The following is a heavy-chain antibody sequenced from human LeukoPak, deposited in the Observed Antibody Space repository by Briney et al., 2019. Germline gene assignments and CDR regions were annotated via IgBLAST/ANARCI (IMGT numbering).Heavy chain of an antibody. J-gene: IGHJ4*02. D-gene: IGHD6-13*01. V-gene: IGHV4-59*01. CDR1: GGSISSYY. Sequence: SETLSLTCTVSGGSISSYYWSWIRQPPGKGLDWIGYIYYSGSTNYNPSLKSRVTISVDTSKNQFSLKLSSVTAADTAVYYCAREGGSSWYGIDYWGQGTLVTVSS. CDR2: IYYSGST. CDR3: AREGGSSWYGIDY.